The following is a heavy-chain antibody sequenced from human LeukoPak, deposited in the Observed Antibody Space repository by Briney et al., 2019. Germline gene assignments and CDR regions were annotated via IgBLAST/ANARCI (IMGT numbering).Heavy chain of an antibody. CDR2: ISGSGGST. Sequence: TGGSLRLSCAASGFTFSSYAMSWVRQAPGKGLEWVSAISGSGGSTYYADSVKGRFTISRDNSKKTLYLQMNSLRAEDTAEYYCAKDLDCGDYYFFDYWGQGTLVTVSP. V-gene: IGHV3-23*01. CDR3: AKDLDCGDYYFFDY. CDR1: GFTFSSYA. J-gene: IGHJ4*02. D-gene: IGHD4-17*01.